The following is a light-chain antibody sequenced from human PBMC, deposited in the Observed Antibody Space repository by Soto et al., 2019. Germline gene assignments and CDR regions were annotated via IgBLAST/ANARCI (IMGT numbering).Light chain of an antibody. CDR1: SSDVGGYNY. V-gene: IGLV2-8*01. CDR2: EVT. CDR3: SSYTSSRGV. Sequence: QSALTQPPSASGSPGQSVTISCTGTSSDVGGYNYVSWYQQHPGKAPKLIVYEVTKRPSGVPNRFSGSKSGNTASLTVSGLQAEDEADYYCSSYTSSRGVFGTGTKLTVL. J-gene: IGLJ1*01.